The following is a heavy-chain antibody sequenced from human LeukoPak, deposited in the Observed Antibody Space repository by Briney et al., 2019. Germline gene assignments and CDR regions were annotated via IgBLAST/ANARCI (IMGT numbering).Heavy chain of an antibody. CDR3: ARIPYDILTADYYFDY. CDR2: IYYSGST. J-gene: IGHJ4*02. Sequence: SGTLSPTCTVSGGSISSYYWSWIRQPPGKGLEWIGYIYYSGSTNYNPSLKSRVTISVDTSKNQFSLKLSSVTAADTALYYCARIPYDILTADYYFDYWGQGTLLTVSS. V-gene: IGHV4-59*08. CDR1: GGSISSYY. D-gene: IGHD3-9*01.